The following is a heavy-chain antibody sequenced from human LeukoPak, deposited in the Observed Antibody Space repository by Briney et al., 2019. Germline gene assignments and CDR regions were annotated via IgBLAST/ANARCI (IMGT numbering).Heavy chain of an antibody. J-gene: IGHJ4*02. CDR1: GFTFSSYA. CDR3: ARGLPGGQQLVEYYFDY. Sequence: GGSLRLSCAASGFTFSSYAMHWVLQAPGKGLEYVSAISSNGGSTYYANSVKGRFTISRDDSKNTLYLQMGSLRAEDMAVYYCARGLPGGQQLVEYYFDYWGQGTLVTVSS. V-gene: IGHV3-64*01. D-gene: IGHD6-13*01. CDR2: ISSNGGST.